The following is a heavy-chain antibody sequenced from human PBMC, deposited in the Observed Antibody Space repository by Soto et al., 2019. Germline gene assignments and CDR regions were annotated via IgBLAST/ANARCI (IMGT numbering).Heavy chain of an antibody. V-gene: IGHV4-59*01. CDR3: AAGEASSRNLAPYYLDF. J-gene: IGHJ4*02. CDR1: GGSMRNYF. D-gene: IGHD6-13*01. Sequence: KPPETLSLTCTVSGGSMRNYFWTWIRQPPGKGLEWIGYIHYSGTTSFFPSYNPSLRSRVTISEDTSKNQFSLKLLSVTTADTAVYFCAAGEASSRNLAPYYLDFWGQGTLVTVS. CDR2: IHYSGTT.